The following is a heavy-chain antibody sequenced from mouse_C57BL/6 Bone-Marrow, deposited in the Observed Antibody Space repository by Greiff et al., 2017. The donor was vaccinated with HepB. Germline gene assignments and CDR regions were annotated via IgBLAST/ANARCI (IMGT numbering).Heavy chain of an antibody. J-gene: IGHJ2*01. CDR3: ASEGY. Sequence: DVKLQESGPGLVKPSQSLSLTCSVTGYSITSGYYWNWIRQFPGNKLEWMGYISYDGSNNYNPSLKNRISITRDTSKNQFFLKLNSVTTEDTATYYCASEGYWGQGTTLTVSS. V-gene: IGHV3-6*01. CDR2: ISYDGSN. CDR1: GYSITSGYY.